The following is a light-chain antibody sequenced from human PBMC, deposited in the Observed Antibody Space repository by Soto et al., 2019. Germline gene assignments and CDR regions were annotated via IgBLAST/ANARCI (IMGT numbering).Light chain of an antibody. CDR1: SSDVGYYNY. CDR2: EVS. V-gene: IGLV2-14*01. J-gene: IGLJ2*01. Sequence: QSALTQPASVSGSPGQSITISCTGTSSDVGYYNYVSWYQQHPGKAPKLMIYEVSNRPSGVSNRFSGSKSGNTASLTISGLQAEDEADYYCNSYTSSSTVVFGGGTQLTVL. CDR3: NSYTSSSTVV.